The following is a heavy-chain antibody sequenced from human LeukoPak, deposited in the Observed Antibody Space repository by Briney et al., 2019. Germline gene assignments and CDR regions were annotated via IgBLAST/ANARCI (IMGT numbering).Heavy chain of an antibody. V-gene: IGHV3-48*03. CDR2: ISSSGSTI. Sequence: GGSLRLSCAAPGFTFSSYEMNWVRQAPGKGLEWVSYISSSGSTIYYADSVKGRFTISRDNAKNSLYLQMNSLRAEDTAVYYCAIDYGDYLGDYWGQGTLVTVSS. CDR1: GFTFSSYE. CDR3: AIDYGDYLGDY. J-gene: IGHJ4*02. D-gene: IGHD4-17*01.